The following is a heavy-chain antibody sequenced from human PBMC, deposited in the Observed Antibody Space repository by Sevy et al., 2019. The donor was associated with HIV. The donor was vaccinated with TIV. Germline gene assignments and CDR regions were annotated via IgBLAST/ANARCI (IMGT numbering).Heavy chain of an antibody. Sequence: GGSLRLSCVASGFTFSDHYMEWVRQAPGKGLEWVGRTRNKAGGYTTEYAASVKGRFTISRDDSKNSLYVQMNSLKTEDTAVYYCATHAGIAAAGRVFDYWGQGTLVTVSS. CDR1: GFTFSDHY. V-gene: IGHV3-72*01. CDR2: TRNKAGGYTT. D-gene: IGHD6-13*01. CDR3: ATHAGIAAAGRVFDY. J-gene: IGHJ4*02.